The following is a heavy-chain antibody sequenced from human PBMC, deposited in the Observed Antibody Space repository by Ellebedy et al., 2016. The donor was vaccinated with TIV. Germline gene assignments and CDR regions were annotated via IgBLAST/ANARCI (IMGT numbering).Heavy chain of an antibody. CDR3: ARGVWFDP. J-gene: IGHJ5*02. Sequence: PGGSLRLSCAASGFTFSDYYMSWVRQAPGKGPQWVSVIYSGGSTYYADSVKGRFTISRDNSKNTLYLQMNSLRADDTAVYYCARGVWFDPWGQGTLVTVSS. V-gene: IGHV3-53*01. CDR2: IYSGGST. CDR1: GFTFSDYY.